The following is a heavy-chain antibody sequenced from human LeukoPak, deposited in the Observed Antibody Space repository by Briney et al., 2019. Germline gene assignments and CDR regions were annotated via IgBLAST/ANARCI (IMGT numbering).Heavy chain of an antibody. V-gene: IGHV4-38-2*02. CDR2: IYHSGST. D-gene: IGHD3-3*01. Sequence: SETLSLTCTVSGYSISSGYYWGWIRQPPGKGLEWIGSIYHSGSTYYNPSLKSRVTISVDTSKNQFSLKLSSVTAADTAVYYCAREKGSGYYYYYYYMDVWGKGTTVTVSS. CDR1: GYSISSGYY. CDR3: AREKGSGYYYYYYYMDV. J-gene: IGHJ6*03.